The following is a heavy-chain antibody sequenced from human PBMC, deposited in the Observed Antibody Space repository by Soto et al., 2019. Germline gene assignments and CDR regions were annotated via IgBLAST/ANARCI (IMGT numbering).Heavy chain of an antibody. CDR3: ARDYYDSSGYYYGNWFDP. V-gene: IGHV1-2*02. D-gene: IGHD3-22*01. J-gene: IGHJ5*02. CDR1: GYTFTGYY. CDR2: INPNSGGT. Sequence: SVKVSCKASGYTFTGYYMHWVRQAPGQGLEWMGWINPNSGGTNYAQKLQGRVTMTRDTSISTAYMELRRLRPDDTAVYYCARDYYDSSGYYYGNWFDPWGQGTLVTVSS.